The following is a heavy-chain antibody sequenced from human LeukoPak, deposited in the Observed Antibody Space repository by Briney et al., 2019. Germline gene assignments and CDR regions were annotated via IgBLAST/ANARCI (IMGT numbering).Heavy chain of an antibody. J-gene: IGHJ6*03. D-gene: IGHD6-6*01. V-gene: IGHV4-31*03. CDR1: GGPISSGGYY. CDR3: AGARHSNYYYYYYMDV. Sequence: PSQTLSLTCTVSGGPISSGGYYWSWIRQHPGKGLEWIGYIYYSGSTYYNPSLKSRVTISVDTSKNQFSLKLSSVTAADTAVYYCAGARHSNYYYYYYMDVWGKGTTVTVSS. CDR2: IYYSGST.